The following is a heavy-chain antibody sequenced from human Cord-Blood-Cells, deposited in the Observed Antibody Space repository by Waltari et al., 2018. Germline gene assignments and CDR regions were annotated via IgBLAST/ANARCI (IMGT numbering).Heavy chain of an antibody. V-gene: IGHV4-34*01. CDR3: ARRPTHYFTMGAFDY. J-gene: IGHJ4*02. CDR1: GYY. CDR2: INHSGST. D-gene: IGHD3-3*01. Sequence: GYYLSWIRQPPGKGLEWIGEINHSGSTNYNPSLKSRVTISVDTSKNQFSLKLSSVTAADAAVYYCARRPTHYFTMGAFDYWGQGTLVTVSS.